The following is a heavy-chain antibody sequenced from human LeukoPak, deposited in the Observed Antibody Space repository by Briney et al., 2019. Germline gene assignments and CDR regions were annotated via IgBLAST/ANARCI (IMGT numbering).Heavy chain of an antibody. Sequence: PSETLSLTCTVSGGSISSYYWSWIRQPPGKGLEWIGYIYYSGSTNYNPSLKSRVTISVDTSKNQFSLKPSSVTAADTAVYYCARARGVIPAAFDIWGQGTMVTVSS. J-gene: IGHJ3*02. CDR1: GGSISSYY. D-gene: IGHD3-10*01. CDR2: IYYSGST. CDR3: ARARGVIPAAFDI. V-gene: IGHV4-59*01.